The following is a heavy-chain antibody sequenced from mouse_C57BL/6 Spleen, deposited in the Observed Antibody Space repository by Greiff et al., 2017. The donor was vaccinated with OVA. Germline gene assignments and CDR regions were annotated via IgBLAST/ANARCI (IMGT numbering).Heavy chain of an antibody. CDR1: GFTFSSYT. Sequence: DVKLVESGGGLVKPGGSLKLSCAASGFTFSSYTMSWVRQTPEKRLEWVATISGGGGNTYYPDSVKGRFTISRDNAKNTLYLQMSSLRSEDTALYYCARQGYYGNYYAMDYWGQGTSVTVSS. CDR2: ISGGGGNT. D-gene: IGHD2-1*01. V-gene: IGHV5-9*01. J-gene: IGHJ4*01. CDR3: ARQGYYGNYYAMDY.